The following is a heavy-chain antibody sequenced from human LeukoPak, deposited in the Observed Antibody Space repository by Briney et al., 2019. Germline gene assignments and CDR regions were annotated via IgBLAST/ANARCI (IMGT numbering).Heavy chain of an antibody. CDR2: ISYDGSNK. CDR3: AKDRYCSSTSCYEVDY. V-gene: IGHV3-30*18. D-gene: IGHD2-2*01. J-gene: IGHJ4*02. CDR1: GFTFSSYG. Sequence: PGGTLRLSCAASGFTFSSYGMSWVRQAPGKGLEWVAVISYDGSNKYYADSVKGRFTISRDNSKNTLYLQMNSLRAEDTAVYYCAKDRYCSSTSCYEVDYWGQGTLVTVSS.